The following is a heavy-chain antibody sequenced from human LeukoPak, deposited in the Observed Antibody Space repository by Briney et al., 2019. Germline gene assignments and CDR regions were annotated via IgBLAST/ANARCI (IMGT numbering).Heavy chain of an antibody. V-gene: IGHV3-21*01. CDR2: ISDSSHYI. CDR1: GFSFSTYS. J-gene: IGHJ4*02. D-gene: IGHD3-9*01. Sequence: GGSLRLSCAASGFSFSTYSMNWVRQAPGKGLEWVSFISDSSHYIYYADSVKGRFNISRDNAKNSLYLQMNSLRAEDTAVYYCVRTRLGYFDWLSSFDYWGQGTLVTVSS. CDR3: VRTRLGYFDWLSSFDY.